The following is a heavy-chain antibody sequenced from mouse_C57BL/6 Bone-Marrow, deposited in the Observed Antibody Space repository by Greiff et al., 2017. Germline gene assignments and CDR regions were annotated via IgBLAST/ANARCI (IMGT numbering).Heavy chain of an antibody. CDR3: ARCHYGSSLYYAMDY. Sequence: QVQLQQSGPELVKPGASVKISCKASGYAFSSSWMNWVKQRPGKGLEWIGRIYPGDGDTNYNGKFKGKATLTADKSSSTAYMQLSSLTSEDSAVYFCARCHYGSSLYYAMDYWGQGTSVTVSS. CDR1: GYAFSSSW. J-gene: IGHJ4*01. V-gene: IGHV1-82*01. D-gene: IGHD1-1*01. CDR2: IYPGDGDT.